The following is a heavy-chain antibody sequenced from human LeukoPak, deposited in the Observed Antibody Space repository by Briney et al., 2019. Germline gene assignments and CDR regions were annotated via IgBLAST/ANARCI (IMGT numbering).Heavy chain of an antibody. CDR1: GFTFSNYP. D-gene: IGHD5/OR15-5a*01. Sequence: GGSLRLSCAASGFTFSNYPMIWVRRAPGKGLDSISSISGSEGRTYYTDSVKGRFTISRDNFKNILYLQMNSLRPEDTAVYYCAKVMSTTVSYWYGMDAWGQGTTVTVSS. CDR3: AKVMSTTVSYWYGMDA. CDR2: ISGSEGRT. V-gene: IGHV3-23*01. J-gene: IGHJ6*02.